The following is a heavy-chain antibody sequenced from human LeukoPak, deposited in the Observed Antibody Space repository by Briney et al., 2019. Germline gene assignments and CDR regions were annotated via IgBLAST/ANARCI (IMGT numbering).Heavy chain of an antibody. CDR1: GGSISSYY. D-gene: IGHD2-21*02. J-gene: IGHJ3*02. CDR3: ARLAYCGGDCYTSAFDI. V-gene: IGHV4-59*01. CDR2: IYHSGST. Sequence: SETLSLTCTVSGGSISSYYWSWIRQPPGKGLEWIGYIYHSGSTNYNPSLKSRVTISVDTSKNQFSLKLSSVTAADTAVYYCARLAYCGGDCYTSAFDIWGQGTMVTVSS.